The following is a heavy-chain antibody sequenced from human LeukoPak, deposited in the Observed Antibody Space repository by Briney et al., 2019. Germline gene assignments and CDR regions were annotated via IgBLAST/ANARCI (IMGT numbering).Heavy chain of an antibody. V-gene: IGHV3-23*01. J-gene: IGHJ6*02. CDR1: GFTFSSYA. Sequence: GGSLRLSCAASGFTFSSYAMSWVRQAPGKGLEWVSAISGSGGSTYYADSVKGRFTISRDNSKNTLYLQMNSLRPEDTAVYYCAKDQHYDSNSLDVWGPGTTVTVSS. CDR3: AKDQHYDSNSLDV. D-gene: IGHD3-22*01. CDR2: ISGSGGST.